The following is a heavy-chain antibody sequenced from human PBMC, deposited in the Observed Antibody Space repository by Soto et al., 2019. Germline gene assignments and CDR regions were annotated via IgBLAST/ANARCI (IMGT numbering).Heavy chain of an antibody. J-gene: IGHJ6*03. CDR3: ARESYCSGGSCYSNYYYYMDV. D-gene: IGHD2-15*01. Sequence: ASVKVSCKASGGTFSSYTISWVRQAPGQGLEWMGRIIPILGIANYAQKFQGRVTITADKSTSTAYMELSSLRSEDTAVYYCARESYCSGGSCYSNYYYYMDVWGKGTTVTVSS. CDR1: GGTFSSYT. V-gene: IGHV1-69*04. CDR2: IIPILGIA.